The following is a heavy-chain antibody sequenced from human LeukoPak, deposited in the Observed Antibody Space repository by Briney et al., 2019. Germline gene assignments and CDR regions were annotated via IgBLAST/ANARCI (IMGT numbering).Heavy chain of an antibody. CDR1: GYTFTGYY. D-gene: IGHD6-19*01. V-gene: IGHV1-2*02. Sequence: ASAKVSCKAPGYTFTGYYMHWVRQAPGQGLEWMGWINPNSGGTNYAQKFQGRVTMTRDTSISTAYMELSRLRSDDTAVYYCARWRHSGWYGDYWGQGTLVTVSS. J-gene: IGHJ4*02. CDR3: ARWRHSGWYGDY. CDR2: INPNSGGT.